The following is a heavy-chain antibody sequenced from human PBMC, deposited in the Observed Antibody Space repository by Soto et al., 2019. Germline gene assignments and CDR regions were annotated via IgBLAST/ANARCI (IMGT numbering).Heavy chain of an antibody. J-gene: IGHJ6*02. CDR3: ARALDFWSSPGMDV. D-gene: IGHD3-3*01. CDR1: GGSFSGYY. CDR2: INHSGST. V-gene: IGHV4-34*01. Sequence: SETLSLTCAVYGGSFSGYYWTWIRQPPGKGLEWIGEINHSGSTNYNPSLRSRVTISVDTSKNQFSLKLSSVTAADTAVYYCARALDFWSSPGMDVWGQGTTVTVSS.